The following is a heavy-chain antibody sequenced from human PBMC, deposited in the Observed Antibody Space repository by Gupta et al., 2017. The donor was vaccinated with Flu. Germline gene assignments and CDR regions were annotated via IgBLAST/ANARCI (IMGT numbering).Heavy chain of an antibody. D-gene: IGHD1-14*01. V-gene: IGHV3-53*01. J-gene: IGHJ4*02. CDR2: IYSGATT. CDR3: ARDESREPAFFY. CDR1: GVAVSSKY. Sequence: EVQLVESGGGLIQPGGSLRLSCAVSGVAVSSKYMSWVRQAPGPGLEWVETIYSGATTHYADSVRGLFTISRDDSKNTLYLQLNNLRGDDTAVYYCARDESREPAFFYWGQGALVTVSS.